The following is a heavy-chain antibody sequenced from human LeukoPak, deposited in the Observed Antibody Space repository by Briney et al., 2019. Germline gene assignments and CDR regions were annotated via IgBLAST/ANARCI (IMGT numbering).Heavy chain of an antibody. J-gene: IGHJ4*02. CDR1: GFAFSSYA. CDR3: ARVKGGIAAAGNYFDY. V-gene: IGHV3-30-3*01. Sequence: GGSLRLSCAASGFAFSSYAMHWVRQGPGKGLKWVALVSYDGGSKYYADSVKGRITISRDNSKNTLHLQMNSLRTEDTAVYYCARVKGGIAAAGNYFDYWGQGTLVTVSS. D-gene: IGHD6-13*01. CDR2: VSYDGGSK.